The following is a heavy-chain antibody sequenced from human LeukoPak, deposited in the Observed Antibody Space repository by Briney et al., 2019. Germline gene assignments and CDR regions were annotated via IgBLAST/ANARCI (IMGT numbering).Heavy chain of an antibody. J-gene: IGHJ4*02. CDR2: IYPGGSET. V-gene: IGHV5-51*01. Sequence: GESLKISCKGLGYSFSSYWNAWVRQRPGKGLEWMGIIYPGGSETRYDPSFQGQVTISADMSTSTAYLQWSGLRASDTAMHYCARASRDGYNQNFDHWGQGTLVTVSS. CDR3: ARASRDGYNQNFDH. CDR1: GYSFSSYW. D-gene: IGHD5-24*01.